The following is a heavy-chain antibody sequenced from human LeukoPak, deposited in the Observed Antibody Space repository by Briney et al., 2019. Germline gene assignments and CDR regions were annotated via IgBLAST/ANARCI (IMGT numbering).Heavy chain of an antibody. D-gene: IGHD3-3*01. J-gene: IGHJ5*02. V-gene: IGHV1-69*05. Sequence: ASVKVSCKASGGTFSSYAISWVRQAPGQGLEWMGGIIPIFGTANYAQKFQGRVTITTDESTSTAYMELSSLRSEDTAVYYCARFPDYDFWSGYQREDWFDPWGQGTLVTVSS. CDR3: ARFPDYDFWSGYQREDWFDP. CDR1: GGTFSSYA. CDR2: IIPIFGTA.